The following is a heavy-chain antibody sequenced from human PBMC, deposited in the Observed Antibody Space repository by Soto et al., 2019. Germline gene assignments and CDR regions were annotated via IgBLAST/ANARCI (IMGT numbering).Heavy chain of an antibody. CDR2: IIPIVGTA. J-gene: IGHJ4*02. V-gene: IGHV1-69*01. D-gene: IGHD3-3*01. CDR1: GGTFSSYA. Sequence: QVQLVQSGAEVKKPGSSVKVSCKASGGTFSSYAISWVRQAPGQGLEWMGGIIPIVGTANYAQKFQGRVMITADEFTSTAYIELSSLRSEDTAVYYCARSHLTSEEFWSGYYFDYWGQGTLVTVSS. CDR3: ARSHLTSEEFWSGYYFDY.